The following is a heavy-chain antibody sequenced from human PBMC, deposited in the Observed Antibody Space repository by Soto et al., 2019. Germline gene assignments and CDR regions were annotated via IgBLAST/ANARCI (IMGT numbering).Heavy chain of an antibody. CDR2: FDPEDGET. D-gene: IGHD1-1*01. Sequence: APVKVSSKVSGYALTELSMHWVRQAPGKGLEWMGGFDPEDGETIYAQKFQGRVTMTEDTSTDTAYMELSSLRSEDTAVYYCATTGGYSPSDYYFDYWGQGTLVTVSS. J-gene: IGHJ4*02. CDR3: ATTGGYSPSDYYFDY. V-gene: IGHV1-24*01. CDR1: GYALTELS.